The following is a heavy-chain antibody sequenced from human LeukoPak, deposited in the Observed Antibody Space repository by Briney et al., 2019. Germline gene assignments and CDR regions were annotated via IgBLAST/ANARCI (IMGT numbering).Heavy chain of an antibody. D-gene: IGHD1-26*01. Sequence: PGGSLRLSCAASGFTFSSYSMNWVRQAPGKGLEWVSSISSSSSYIYYADSVKGRFTISRDNAKNSLSLQMNSLRAEDTAVYYCATADLGATDYWGQGTLVTVSS. CDR3: ATADLGATDY. J-gene: IGHJ4*02. CDR1: GFTFSSYS. CDR2: ISSSSSYI. V-gene: IGHV3-21*01.